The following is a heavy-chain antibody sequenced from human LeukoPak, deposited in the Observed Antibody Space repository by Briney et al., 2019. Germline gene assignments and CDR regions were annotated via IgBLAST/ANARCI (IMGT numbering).Heavy chain of an antibody. CDR3: ARANYYDSSGYYYVDAFDI. D-gene: IGHD3-22*01. CDR1: GFTFSSYW. CDR2: INSDGSST. V-gene: IGHV3-74*01. J-gene: IGHJ3*02. Sequence: GGSLRLSCAASGFTFSSYWMQWVRQAPGKGLVWVSRINSDGSSTSYADSVKGRFTISRDNAKNTLYLQMNSLRAEDTAVYYCARANYYDSSGYYYVDAFDIWGQGTMVTVSS.